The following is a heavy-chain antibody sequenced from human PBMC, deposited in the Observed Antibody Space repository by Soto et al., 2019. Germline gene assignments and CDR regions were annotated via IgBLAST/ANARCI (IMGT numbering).Heavy chain of an antibody. Sequence: GGSLRLSCVASGLTFGSRAMTWVREAPGEGLQWVSTITDTGGDAKYADSVRGRFVISRDNSKKTLYLQMTSLTAEDSAMYYCARGSTDSYPGSRIFDLWGRGTLVTVYS. CDR1: GLTFGSRA. D-gene: IGHD3-10*01. CDR2: ITDTGGDA. V-gene: IGHV3-23*01. CDR3: ARGSTDSYPGSRIFDL. J-gene: IGHJ4*02.